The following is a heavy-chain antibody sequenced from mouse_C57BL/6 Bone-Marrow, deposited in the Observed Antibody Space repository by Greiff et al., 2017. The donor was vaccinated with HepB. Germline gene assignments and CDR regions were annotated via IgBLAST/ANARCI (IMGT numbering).Heavy chain of an antibody. D-gene: IGHD2-12*01. CDR3: ARFRRPPYAAWFAY. V-gene: IGHV1-72*01. CDR1: GYTFTSYW. CDR2: IDPNSGGT. J-gene: IGHJ3*01. Sequence: QVQLQQSGAELVKPGASVKLSCKASGYTFTSYWMHWVKQRPGRGLEWIGRIDPNSGGTKYNEKFKSKATLTVDKSSSTAYMQLSSLTSEDSAVYYCARFRRPPYAAWFAYWGQGTLVTVSA.